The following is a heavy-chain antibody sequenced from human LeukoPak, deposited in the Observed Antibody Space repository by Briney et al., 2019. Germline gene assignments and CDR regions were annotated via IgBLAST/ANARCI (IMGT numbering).Heavy chain of an antibody. J-gene: IGHJ3*02. Sequence: SETLSLTCTVSGGSISSYYWSWIRQPPGKGLEWIGYIYYSGSTNYNPSLKSRVTISVDTSKNQFSLKLSSVTAADTAVYYRARGAITRRDAFDIWGQGTMVTVSS. CDR1: GGSISSYY. CDR2: IYYSGST. D-gene: IGHD2-2*01. V-gene: IGHV4-59*01. CDR3: ARGAITRRDAFDI.